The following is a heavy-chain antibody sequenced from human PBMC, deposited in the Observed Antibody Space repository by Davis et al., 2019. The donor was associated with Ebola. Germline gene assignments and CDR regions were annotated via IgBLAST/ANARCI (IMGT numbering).Heavy chain of an antibody. Sequence: ASVKVSCKASGYTFTSYYMHWVRQAPGQGLAWMGIINPSGGSTSYAQKFQGRVTMTRDTSTSTVYMELSSLRSEDTAVYYCARDLRDRLRFHYYYYYGMDVWGQGITVTVSS. CDR2: INPSGGST. CDR3: ARDLRDRLRFHYYYYYGMDV. D-gene: IGHD3-10*01. J-gene: IGHJ6*02. V-gene: IGHV1-46*01. CDR1: GYTFTSYY.